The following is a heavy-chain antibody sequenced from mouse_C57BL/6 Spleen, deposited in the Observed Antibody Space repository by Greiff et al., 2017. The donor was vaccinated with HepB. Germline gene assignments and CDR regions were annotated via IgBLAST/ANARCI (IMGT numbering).Heavy chain of an antibody. CDR3: ARDYGNEFDY. J-gene: IGHJ2*01. V-gene: IGHV1-26*01. D-gene: IGHD2-1*01. CDR1: GYTFTDYY. CDR2: INPNNGGT. Sequence: EVQLQQSGPELVKPGASVKISCKASGYTFTDYYMNWVKQSHGKSLEWIGDINPNNGGTSYNQKFKGKATLTVDKSSSTAYMELRSLTSEDSAVYYCARDYGNEFDYWGQGTTLTVSS.